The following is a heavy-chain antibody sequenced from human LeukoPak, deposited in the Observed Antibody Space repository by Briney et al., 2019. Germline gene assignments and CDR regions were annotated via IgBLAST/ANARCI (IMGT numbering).Heavy chain of an antibody. CDR3: ARDAVDIAVAGTFDY. D-gene: IGHD6-19*01. V-gene: IGHV1-2*02. CDR1: GYTFTGYY. Sequence: ASVKVSCKASGYTFTGYYMHWVRQAPGQGLERMGWINPNSGGTNYAQKFQGRVTMTRDTSISTAYMELSRLRSDDTAVYYCARDAVDIAVAGTFDYWGQGTLVTVSS. CDR2: INPNSGGT. J-gene: IGHJ4*02.